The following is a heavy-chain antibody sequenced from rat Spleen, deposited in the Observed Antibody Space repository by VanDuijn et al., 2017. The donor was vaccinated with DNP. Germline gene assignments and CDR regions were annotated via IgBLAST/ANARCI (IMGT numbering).Heavy chain of an antibody. Sequence: EVKLVESGGGLVQPGRSLRLSCAASGFNFKAYWMGWVRQAPGKGLEWIGEINDDSSTIKYSPSLKDKFTISRDSAQNTLYLQMSKLGSEDTAIYYCARGPNYGGYADYFDYWGQGVTVTVSS. CDR1: GFNFKAYW. CDR3: ARGPNYGGYADYFDY. J-gene: IGHJ2*01. V-gene: IGHV4-2*01. CDR2: INDDSSTI. D-gene: IGHD1-11*01.